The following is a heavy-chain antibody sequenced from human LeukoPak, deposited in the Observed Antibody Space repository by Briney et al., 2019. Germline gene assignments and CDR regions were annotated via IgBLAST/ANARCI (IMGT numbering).Heavy chain of an antibody. J-gene: IGHJ4*02. V-gene: IGHV3-11*04. Sequence: PGGSLRLSCAASGFTFSDYYMSWIRQAPGKGLEWVSYISSSGSTIYYADSAKGRFTISRDNAKNSLYLQMNSLRAEDTAVYYCASAEYADSSPFDYWGQGTLVTVSS. CDR3: ASAEYADSSPFDY. D-gene: IGHD6-13*01. CDR1: GFTFSDYY. CDR2: ISSSGSTI.